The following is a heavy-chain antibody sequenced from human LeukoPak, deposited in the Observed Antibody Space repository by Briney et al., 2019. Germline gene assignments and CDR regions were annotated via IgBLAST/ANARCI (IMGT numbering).Heavy chain of an antibody. CDR2: ISWNSGSI. D-gene: IGHD5-18*01. CDR3: AKDGSRGYSYGKRPYYYYYYMDV. V-gene: IGHV3-9*01. J-gene: IGHJ6*03. Sequence: GGSLRLSCAASGFTFDDYAMHWVRQAPGKGLEWVSGISWNSGSIGYADSVKGRFTISRDNAKNSLYLQMNSLRAEDTALYYCAKDGSRGYSYGKRPYYYYYYMDVWGKGTTVTVSS. CDR1: GFTFDDYA.